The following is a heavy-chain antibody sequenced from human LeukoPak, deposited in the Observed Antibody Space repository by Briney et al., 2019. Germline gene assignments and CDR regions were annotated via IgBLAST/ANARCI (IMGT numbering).Heavy chain of an antibody. CDR2: IYHSGST. CDR1: GGSISSSHW. D-gene: IGHD3-16*01. V-gene: IGHV4-4*02. J-gene: IGHJ5*02. Sequence: SETLSLTCAVSGGSISSSHWWSWVRQPPGKGLEWIGEIYHSGSTNYNPSLKSRVTISVDKSKNQFSLELSSVTAADTAVYYCARGSRGGYNWFDPWGQGTLVIVSS. CDR3: ARGSRGGYNWFDP.